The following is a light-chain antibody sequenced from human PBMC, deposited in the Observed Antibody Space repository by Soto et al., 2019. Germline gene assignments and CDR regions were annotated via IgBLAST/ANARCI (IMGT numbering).Light chain of an antibody. CDR3: QQYYSTPFT. J-gene: IGKJ3*01. CDR1: QSVLYSSNNKNY. Sequence: DIVMTQSPDSLAVSLGGRATINCKSSQSVLYSSNNKNYLAWYQQKPGQPPKLRIYWASTRESGVPDRFSGSGSGTDFTLTISSLQAEDVALYYCQQYYSTPFTFGPGTKVDIK. CDR2: WAS. V-gene: IGKV4-1*01.